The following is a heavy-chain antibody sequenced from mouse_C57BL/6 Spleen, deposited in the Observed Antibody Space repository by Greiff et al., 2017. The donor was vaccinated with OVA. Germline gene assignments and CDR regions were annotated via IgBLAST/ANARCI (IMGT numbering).Heavy chain of an antibody. CDR2: IYPRSGNT. Sequence: QVQLQQSGAELARPGASVKLSCKASGYTFTSYGISWVKQRTGQGLEWIGEIYPRSGNTYYNEKFKGKATLTADKSSSTAYMELRSLTSEDSAVYVCARDGGNYWYFDVWGTGTTVTVSS. D-gene: IGHD2-1*01. CDR1: GYTFTSYG. CDR3: ARDGGNYWYFDV. J-gene: IGHJ1*03. V-gene: IGHV1-81*01.